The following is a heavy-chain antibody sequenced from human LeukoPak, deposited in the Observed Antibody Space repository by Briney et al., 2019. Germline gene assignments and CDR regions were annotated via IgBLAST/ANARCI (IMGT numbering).Heavy chain of an antibody. CDR3: AAYIAVAGTRRPSDY. Sequence: SVKLSCKASGFTFTSSAMQWVRQARGQRLEWIGWIVVGSGNTNYAQKFQERVTITRDMSTSTAYMEPSSLRSEDTAVYYCAAYIAVAGTRRPSDYWGQGTLVTVSS. J-gene: IGHJ4*02. V-gene: IGHV1-58*02. D-gene: IGHD6-19*01. CDR2: IVVGSGNT. CDR1: GFTFTSSA.